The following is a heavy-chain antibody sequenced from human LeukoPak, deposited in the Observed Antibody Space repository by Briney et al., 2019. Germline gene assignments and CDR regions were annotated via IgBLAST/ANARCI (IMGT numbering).Heavy chain of an antibody. CDR2: ISWNSGSI. J-gene: IGHJ4*02. D-gene: IGHD2-15*01. V-gene: IGHV3-9*03. Sequence: GGSLRLSCAASGFTFDVYAMHWVRQAPGKGLEWVSGISWNSGSIGYADSVKDRFTISRDNAKNSLYLQMNSLRAEDMALYYCAKDVSLGYCSGGSCSAHFDYWGQGTLVTISS. CDR1: GFTFDVYA. CDR3: AKDVSLGYCSGGSCSAHFDY.